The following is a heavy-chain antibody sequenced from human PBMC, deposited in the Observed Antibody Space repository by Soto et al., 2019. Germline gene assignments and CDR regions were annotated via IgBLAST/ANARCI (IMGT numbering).Heavy chain of an antibody. J-gene: IGHJ2*01. Sequence: ASVKVSCKASGYTFTSYGISWVRQAPGQGLEWMGWISAYNGNTNYAQKLQGRVTMTTDTSTSTAYMELRSLRSDDTAVYYCARDPRDSSSWYWYFDPWGRGTLANVSS. CDR1: GYTFTSYG. D-gene: IGHD6-13*01. CDR3: ARDPRDSSSWYWYFDP. CDR2: ISAYNGNT. V-gene: IGHV1-18*01.